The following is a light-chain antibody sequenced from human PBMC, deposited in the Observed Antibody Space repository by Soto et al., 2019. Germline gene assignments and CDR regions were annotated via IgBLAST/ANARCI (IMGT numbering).Light chain of an antibody. Sequence: DIVMTQSPDSLAVSLGERATINCKSSQSILFSSNNKNYLTWYQQKPGQPPKPLIYWASTRESGVPDRFSGRGSGTDFTLTISSLQAEDVAVYYCQQYYSTTVTFGGGTKVEIK. J-gene: IGKJ4*01. CDR2: WAS. CDR3: QQYYSTTVT. CDR1: QSILFSSNNKNY. V-gene: IGKV4-1*01.